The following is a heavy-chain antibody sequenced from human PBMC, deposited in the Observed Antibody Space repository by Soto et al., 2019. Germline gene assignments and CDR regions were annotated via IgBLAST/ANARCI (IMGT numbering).Heavy chain of an antibody. CDR3: VRGDNWFD. Sequence: GGYAKLGCAAPEFTFSSYAISWVRQAPGKGLEWVSAISGSGGSTYYADSVKGRFTISRDTSKNTLYLQMNNLRADFLAVYYCVRGDNWFD. CDR2: ISGSGGST. J-gene: IGHJ5*01. V-gene: IGHV3-23*01. CDR1: EFTFSSYA.